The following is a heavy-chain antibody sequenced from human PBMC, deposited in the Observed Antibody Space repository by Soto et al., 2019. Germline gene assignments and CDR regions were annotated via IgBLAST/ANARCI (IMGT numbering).Heavy chain of an antibody. D-gene: IGHD2-8*02. CDR3: AATGGNYFGLDV. Sequence: QAPLVQSGSEVKRPGSSVKVSCRCSDNTVTYYGINWVRQAPVQGLEWLGWISGYNANTKDAQKFQDRVTMTADTSTRTAYLEVRSLTSDDSGIYFCAATGGNYFGLDVWGQGTTVTVSS. J-gene: IGHJ6*02. CDR2: ISGYNANT. CDR1: DNTVTYYG. V-gene: IGHV1-18*01.